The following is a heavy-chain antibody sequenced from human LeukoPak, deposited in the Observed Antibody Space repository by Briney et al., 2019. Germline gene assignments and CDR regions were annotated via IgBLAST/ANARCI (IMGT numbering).Heavy chain of an antibody. Sequence: GESLRLSCAASGFTFSSYWMSWVRQAPGKGLEWVANIKQDGSEKYYVDSVKGRFTISRDNAKNSLYLQMNSLRAEDTAVYYCARRFSSSWYFGAFDIWGQGTMVTVSS. D-gene: IGHD6-13*01. CDR2: IKQDGSEK. CDR3: ARRFSSSWYFGAFDI. CDR1: GFTFSSYW. V-gene: IGHV3-7*01. J-gene: IGHJ3*02.